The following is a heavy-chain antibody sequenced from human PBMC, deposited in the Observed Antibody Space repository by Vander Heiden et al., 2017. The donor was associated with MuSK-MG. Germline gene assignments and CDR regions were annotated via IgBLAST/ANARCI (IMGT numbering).Heavy chain of an antibody. V-gene: IGHV4-4*07. Sequence: QVQLQESGPGLVKPSETLSLTCTVSGGSITSYYWSCIRQPAGKGLEWIGRIYTSGSTNYNPSLKSRVTMSVDTSKNQFSLKLSSVTAADTAVYYCARGCRGDCYWPYYYKMDVWGQGTTVTVSS. CDR3: ARGCRGDCYWPYYYKMDV. CDR2: IYTSGST. J-gene: IGHJ6*02. D-gene: IGHD2-21*02. CDR1: GGSITSYY.